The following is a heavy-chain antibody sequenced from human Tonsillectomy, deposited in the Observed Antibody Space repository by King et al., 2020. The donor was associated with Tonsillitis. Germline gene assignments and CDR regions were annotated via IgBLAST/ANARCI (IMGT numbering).Heavy chain of an antibody. CDR2: IFYIGST. V-gene: IGHV4-59*01. Sequence: QLQESGPGLVKPSETLSLTCTVSGGSISSYYWSWIRQPPGKGLEWIGDIFYIGSTNYNPSLKSQVTIYVDTSKNQFSLTLSSVTAADTPVYYCARTSAAADLDYWGQGTLVTVSS. J-gene: IGHJ4*02. CDR3: ARTSAAADLDY. CDR1: GGSISSYY. D-gene: IGHD6-13*01.